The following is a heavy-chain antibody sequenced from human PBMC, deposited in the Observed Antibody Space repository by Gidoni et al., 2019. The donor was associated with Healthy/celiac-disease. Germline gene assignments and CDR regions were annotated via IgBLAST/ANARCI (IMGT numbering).Heavy chain of an antibody. CDR3: ARGPPAKNDFWSGYLDY. CDR1: GLTFSSYG. D-gene: IGHD3-3*01. Sequence: QVQLVESGGGVVQPGRSLRLSCEASGLTFSSYGMHGVRQAPGKGLEWVAVMLYDGSNKYYADSVKGRFTISRDNSKNTLYLQMNSLRAEDTAVYYCARGPPAKNDFWSGYLDYWGQGTLVTVSS. V-gene: IGHV3-33*08. CDR2: MLYDGSNK. J-gene: IGHJ4*02.